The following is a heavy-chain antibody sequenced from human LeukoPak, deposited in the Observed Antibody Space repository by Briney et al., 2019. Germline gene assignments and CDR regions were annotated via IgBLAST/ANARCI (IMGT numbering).Heavy chain of an antibody. CDR2: IDHSGST. CDR1: GGSLSGYY. D-gene: IGHD6-19*01. CDR3: ARRPSPYSSGRQPGRYYYYYYMDV. Sequence: PSETLSLTCAVYGGSLSGYYWSWIRQPPGKGLEWIGEIDHSGSTNYNPSLKSRVTISVDTSKNQFSLKLNSVTAADTAVYYCARRPSPYSSGRQPGRYYYYYYMDVWGKGTTVTASS. V-gene: IGHV4-34*01. J-gene: IGHJ6*03.